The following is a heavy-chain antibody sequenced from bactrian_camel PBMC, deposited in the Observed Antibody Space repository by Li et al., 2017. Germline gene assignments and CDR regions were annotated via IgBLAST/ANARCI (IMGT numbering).Heavy chain of an antibody. CDR3: AVLSQFNHCRGVVVGIWQQYAS. CDR1: GFTYDTYC. Sequence: HVQLVESGGGSVQAGGSLILSCEASGFTYDTYCTGWVRQTPGKDREGVAHIDSDGKWYAESLKGRSTISTDDANNTLDLQLDSLQPEDTAMYYCAVLSQFNHCRGVVVGIWQQYASWGQGTQVTVS. CDR2: IDSDGK. D-gene: IGHD6*01. J-gene: IGHJ4*01. V-gene: IGHV3S26*01.